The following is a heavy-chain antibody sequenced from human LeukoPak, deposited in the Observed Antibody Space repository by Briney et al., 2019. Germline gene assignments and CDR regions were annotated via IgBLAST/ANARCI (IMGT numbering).Heavy chain of an antibody. CDR2: IYYSGST. CDR3: ARQGRLAAAGMELGDAFDI. J-gene: IGHJ3*02. V-gene: IGHV4-30-4*01. Sequence: PSETLSLTCTVSGGSISSGDYYWSWIRQPPGKGLEWIGYIYYSGSTYYNPSLKSRVTISVDTSKNQFSLKLSSVTAADTAVYYCARQGRLAAAGMELGDAFDIWGQGTMVTVSS. CDR1: GGSISSGDYY. D-gene: IGHD6-13*01.